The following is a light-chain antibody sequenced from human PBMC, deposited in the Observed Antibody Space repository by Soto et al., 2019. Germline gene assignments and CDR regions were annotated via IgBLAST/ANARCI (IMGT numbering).Light chain of an antibody. V-gene: IGKV3-20*01. CDR3: QQYGSSPFT. CDR1: QSVSSNS. Sequence: EIVLTQSPGTLSLSPGEIATLSCRASQSVSSNSLAWYQQKPGQAPRLLIYGASSRATGIPDRFSGSGSGTDFTLTISRLEPEDFAVYYCQQYGSSPFTFGPGTKVDIK. CDR2: GAS. J-gene: IGKJ3*01.